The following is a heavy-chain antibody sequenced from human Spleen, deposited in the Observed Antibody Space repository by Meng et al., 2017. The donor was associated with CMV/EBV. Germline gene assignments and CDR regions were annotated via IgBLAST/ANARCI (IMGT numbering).Heavy chain of an antibody. J-gene: IGHJ4*02. CDR2: ISGSGGST. CDR1: GFTFSSYA. CDR3: AKVHVVVAATYFDY. Sequence: SGFTFSSYAMSWVRQAPGKGLEWVSAISGSGGSTYYADSVKGRFTISRDNSKNTLYLQMTSLRAEDTAVYYCAKVHVVVAATYFDYWGQGTLVTVSS. V-gene: IGHV3-23*01. D-gene: IGHD2-15*01.